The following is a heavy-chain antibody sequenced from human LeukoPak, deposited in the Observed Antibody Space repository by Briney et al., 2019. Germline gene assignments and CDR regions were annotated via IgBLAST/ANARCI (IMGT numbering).Heavy chain of an antibody. Sequence: GAPVKVSCKASGYTFTSYGISWVRQAPGQGLEWMGWISAYNGNTNYAQKLQGRVTMTTDTSTSTAYMELRSLRSDDTAVYYCAKGLSAGTDGENSFDYWGQGTLVTVSS. J-gene: IGHJ4*02. CDR2: ISAYNGNT. CDR3: AKGLSAGTDGENSFDY. V-gene: IGHV1-18*01. CDR1: GYTFTSYG. D-gene: IGHD6-13*01.